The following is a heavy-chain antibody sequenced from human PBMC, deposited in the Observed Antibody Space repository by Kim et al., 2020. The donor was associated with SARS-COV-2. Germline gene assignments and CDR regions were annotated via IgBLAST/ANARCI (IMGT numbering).Heavy chain of an antibody. Sequence: RFTISRDNSKNTLYLQMNSLRAEDTAVYYCARARGRNYDILTGYHDAFDIWGQGTMVTVSS. J-gene: IGHJ3*02. V-gene: IGHV3-30*07. D-gene: IGHD3-9*01. CDR3: ARARGRNYDILTGYHDAFDI.